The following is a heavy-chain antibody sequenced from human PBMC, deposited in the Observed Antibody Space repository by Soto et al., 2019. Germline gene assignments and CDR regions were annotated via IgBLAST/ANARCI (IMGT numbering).Heavy chain of an antibody. CDR2: INPSGGST. J-gene: IGHJ4*02. D-gene: IGHD4-17*01. CDR3: ARQGTVTTPFHY. V-gene: IGHV1-46*01. Sequence: QVQLVQSGAEVKKPGASVKVSCKASGYTFTSYYMHWVRQAPGQGLEWMGIINPSGGSTSYAQKCQGRATMPRETSTSTVYVAVSSLRYEDEAVYYCARQGTVTTPFHYSGQGNLVNVSS. CDR1: GYTFTSYY.